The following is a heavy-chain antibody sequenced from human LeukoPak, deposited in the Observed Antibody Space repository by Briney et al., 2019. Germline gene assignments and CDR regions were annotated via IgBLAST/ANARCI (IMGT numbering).Heavy chain of an antibody. Sequence: PGGSLRLSCAASGFTFSSYSINWVRQAPGKGLEWVSCVSSTSSFIYYADSVKGRFAISRDNAKNSLYLQMNSLRAEDTALYYCAKDRDEYCSGGSCYSPFDYWGQGTLVTVSS. CDR1: GFTFSSYS. V-gene: IGHV3-21*04. D-gene: IGHD2-15*01. J-gene: IGHJ4*02. CDR2: VSSTSSFI. CDR3: AKDRDEYCSGGSCYSPFDY.